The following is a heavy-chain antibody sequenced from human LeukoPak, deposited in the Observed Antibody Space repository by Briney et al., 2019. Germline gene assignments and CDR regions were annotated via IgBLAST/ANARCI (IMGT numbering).Heavy chain of an antibody. CDR2: ISSSGSTI. CDR3: ARGGTVNAFDI. CDR1: GFTFSSYE. Sequence: PGGSLRLSCAASGFTFSSYEMNWVRQAPGKGLEWVSYISSSGSTIYYADSVKGRFTISRDNAKNSLYLQMNSLRAEDTAVYYCARGGTVNAFDIWGQGTMVTVS. V-gene: IGHV3-48*03. J-gene: IGHJ3*02.